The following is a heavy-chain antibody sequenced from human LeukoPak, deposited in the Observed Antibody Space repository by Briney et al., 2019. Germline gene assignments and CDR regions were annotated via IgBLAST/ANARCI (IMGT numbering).Heavy chain of an antibody. Sequence: SETLSLTCAVSGDSISSGYYWGWIRQPPGKGLEWIGSIYHSGSTYYNPSLKSRVTISVDTSKNQFSLKLSSVTAADTAVYYCARVGSYFDWLSLDYWGQGTLVTVSS. V-gene: IGHV4-38-2*01. CDR3: ARVGSYFDWLSLDY. CDR1: GDSISSGYY. CDR2: IYHSGST. D-gene: IGHD3-9*01. J-gene: IGHJ4*02.